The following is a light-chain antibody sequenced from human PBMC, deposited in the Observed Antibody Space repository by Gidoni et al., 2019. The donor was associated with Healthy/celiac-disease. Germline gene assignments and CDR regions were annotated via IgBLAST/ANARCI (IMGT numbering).Light chain of an antibody. V-gene: IGLV2-14*01. CDR1: SSDGGGYNY. J-gene: IGLJ2*01. Sequence: QSALTQPASASGSPGTSITISCTGTSSDGGGYNYVSWYQQHPGHAPKLIIYEVRNRPSGVSNRFSGSKSGTTASLTISGLQAEDEADYYCSSYTSISTRVFGGWTKLTVL. CDR3: SSYTSISTRV. CDR2: EVR.